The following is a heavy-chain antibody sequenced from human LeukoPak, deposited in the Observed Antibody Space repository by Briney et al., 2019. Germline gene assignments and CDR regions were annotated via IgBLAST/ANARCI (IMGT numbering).Heavy chain of an antibody. J-gene: IGHJ5*02. D-gene: IGHD3-10*01. CDR2: IYPGDSDT. CDR1: GYSFTSYW. Sequence: RGESLKISCRGSGYSFTSYWIGWVRQMPGKGLEWMGIIYPGDSDTRYSPSFQGQVTISADKSISTAYLQWSSLKASDTAMYYCARFLRITMVRGVNRWFDPWGQGTLVTVYS. V-gene: IGHV5-51*01. CDR3: ARFLRITMVRGVNRWFDP.